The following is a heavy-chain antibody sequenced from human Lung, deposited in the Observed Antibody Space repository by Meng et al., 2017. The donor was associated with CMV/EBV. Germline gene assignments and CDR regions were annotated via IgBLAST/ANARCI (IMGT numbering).Heavy chain of an antibody. J-gene: IGHJ4*02. CDR3: ARVGAYCGGDCYHPR. V-gene: IGHV4-4*02. CDR2: IYHSGST. D-gene: IGHD2-21*02. CDR1: GGSLSSRNW. Sequence: QGSGPGPAEPSGTPSLPCAVSGGSLSSRNWVSWVRQPPGKGLEWIGEIYHSGSTNYNPSLKSRVTISVDESKNQFSLRLSSVTAADTAVYYCARVGAYCGGDCYHPRWGQGTLVTVSS.